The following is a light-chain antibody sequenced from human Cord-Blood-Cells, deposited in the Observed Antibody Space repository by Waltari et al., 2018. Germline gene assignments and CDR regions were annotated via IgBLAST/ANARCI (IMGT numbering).Light chain of an antibody. J-gene: IGLJ3*02. CDR1: SGSLASNY. Sequence: NFMLTQPHPASESPGKTVTIPCTRSSGSLASNYVQSYQQRPGSAPTTVIYEDNQRPPGVPDRFSGSIDSSSNSASLTIAGLKTEDEADYYCQSYDSSNQVFGGGTKLTVL. CDR2: EDN. V-gene: IGLV6-57*03. CDR3: QSYDSSNQV.